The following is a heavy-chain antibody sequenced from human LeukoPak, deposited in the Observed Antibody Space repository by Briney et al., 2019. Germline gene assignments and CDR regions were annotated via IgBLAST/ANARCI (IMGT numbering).Heavy chain of an antibody. CDR3: ARGQRSTIVVVPAALQYYYYYYMDV. V-gene: IGHV1-8*03. CDR2: KNPNSGNT. J-gene: IGHJ6*03. D-gene: IGHD2-2*01. Sequence: ASVKVSCKASGYTFTSYDINWVRQATGQGLEWMGWKNPNSGNTGYAQKFQGRVTITRNTSISTAYMELSSLRSEDTAVYYCARGQRSTIVVVPAALQYYYYYYMDVWGKGTTVTVSS. CDR1: GYTFTSYD.